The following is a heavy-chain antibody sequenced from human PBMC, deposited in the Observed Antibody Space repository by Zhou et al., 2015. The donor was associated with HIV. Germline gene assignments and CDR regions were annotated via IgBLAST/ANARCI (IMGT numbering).Heavy chain of an antibody. V-gene: IGHV1-69*06. CDR2: IITSYGSP. CDR1: GGSFNTFA. CDR3: SRKREGYNFM. D-gene: IGHD5-24*01. Sequence: QEHLVQSGAEVKKPGSSVKVSCKASGGSFNTFAISWVRQAPGQGLEWMGGIITSYGSPKYAQKFQGRLTITADRSTSTVYMELSGLRSEDTAVYYCSRKREGYNFMWGQGTQVIVSS. J-gene: IGHJ4*02.